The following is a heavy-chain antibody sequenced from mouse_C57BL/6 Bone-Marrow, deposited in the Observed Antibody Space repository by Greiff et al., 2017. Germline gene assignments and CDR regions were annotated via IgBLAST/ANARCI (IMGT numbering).Heavy chain of an antibody. V-gene: IGHV2-2*01. D-gene: IGHD2-3*01. CDR2: IWSGGST. CDR3: ARGMMVTTGAWFAY. Sequence: VKLMESGPGLVQPSQSLSITCKVSGFSLTSYGVHWVRQSPGKGLEWLGVIWSGGSTDYNDAFISRQSISKDNSKSQVFFKMNSLQADDTAIYYCARGMMVTTGAWFAYWGRGTLVTVSA. CDR1: GFSLTSYG. J-gene: IGHJ3*01.